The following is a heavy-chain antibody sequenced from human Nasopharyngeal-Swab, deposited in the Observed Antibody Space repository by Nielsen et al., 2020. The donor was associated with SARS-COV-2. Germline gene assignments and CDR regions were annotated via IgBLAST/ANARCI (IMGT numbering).Heavy chain of an antibody. V-gene: IGHV3-30*03. J-gene: IGHJ6*02. CDR3: ARDLVRRDYYYYGMDV. CDR1: RFTFSSYG. Sequence: GESLKISCAASRFTFSSYGMHWVRQAPGQGLEWMAVLSNDGSNKYYADSVKDRFTISRDNSKNTLYLQMNSLRAEDTAVYYCARDLVRRDYYYYGMDVWGQGTTVTVSS. D-gene: IGHD6-13*01. CDR2: LSNDGSNK.